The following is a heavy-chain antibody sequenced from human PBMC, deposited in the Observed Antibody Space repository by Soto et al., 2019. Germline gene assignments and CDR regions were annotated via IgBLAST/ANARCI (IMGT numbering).Heavy chain of an antibody. V-gene: IGHV4-34*01. CDR1: GGSFSGYY. CDR3: ARGKTWDV. J-gene: IGHJ6*02. Sequence: QVQLQQWGAGLLKPSETLSLTCAVYGGSFSGYYWSWIRQPPGKGLEWIGEINHSGSTNYNPSLKSRVTISVDTSKNQFSLKLSSVTAADTAVYYCARGKTWDVWDQGTTVTVSS. CDR2: INHSGST.